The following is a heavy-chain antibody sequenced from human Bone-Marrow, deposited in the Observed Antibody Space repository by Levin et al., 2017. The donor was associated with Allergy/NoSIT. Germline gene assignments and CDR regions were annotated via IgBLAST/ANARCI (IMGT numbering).Heavy chain of an antibody. V-gene: IGHV3-53*01. Sequence: GESLKISCAASGFTVSSHYMSWVRQAPGKGLEWVSVIYSGGSTYYADSVKGRFTISRDNSKNTLYLQMNSLRAEDTAVYYCASRHILYGGNSEAHYYYGMDVWGQGTTVTVSS. D-gene: IGHD4-23*01. CDR2: IYSGGST. J-gene: IGHJ6*02. CDR1: GFTVSSHY. CDR3: ASRHILYGGNSEAHYYYGMDV.